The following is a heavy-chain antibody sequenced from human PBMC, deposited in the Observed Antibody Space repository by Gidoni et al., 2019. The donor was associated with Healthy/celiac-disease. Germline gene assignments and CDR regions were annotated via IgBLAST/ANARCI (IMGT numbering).Heavy chain of an antibody. CDR3: ARMSRLHKIYYYYYGMDV. J-gene: IGHJ6*02. Sequence: QVQLVESGGGWVKPGGYLRRSCAASGFTCRDYYMSWIRQAPGKGLGLVSYISSSGSTIYYADSVKGRFTISRDNAKNSLYLQMNSLRAEDTAVYYCARMSRLHKIYYYYYGMDVWGQGTTVTVSS. V-gene: IGHV3-11*01. CDR2: ISSSGSTI. D-gene: IGHD5-12*01. CDR1: GFTCRDYY.